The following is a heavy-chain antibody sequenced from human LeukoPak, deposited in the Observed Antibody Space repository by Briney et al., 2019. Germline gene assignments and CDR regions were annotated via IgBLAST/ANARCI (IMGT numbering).Heavy chain of an antibody. CDR3: AKEVTYCSSSSCNDAFDV. D-gene: IGHD2-2*01. CDR1: GFRLSTSG. CDR2: IRFDGSDE. V-gene: IGHV3-30*02. Sequence: GGSLRLSCAASGFRLSTSGMHWVRQAPGKGLEWVSFIRFDGSDEDHGDSVKGRFTISRDNSKNTMYLQMNSLRAEDTAVYYCAKEVTYCSSSSCNDAFDVWGRGTMVIVSS. J-gene: IGHJ3*01.